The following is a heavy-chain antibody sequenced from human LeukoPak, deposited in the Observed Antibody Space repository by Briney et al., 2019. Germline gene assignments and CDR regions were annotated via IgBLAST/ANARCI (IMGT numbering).Heavy chain of an antibody. Sequence: PSETLSLTCAVYGGSFSGYYWSWIRQPPGKGLEWIGEINHSGSTNYNPSLKSRVTISVDTSKNQFSLKLSSVTAADTAVYYCARVPSRRGYCSSTSCRIPYYYYYMDVWAKGTTVTVSS. CDR1: GGSFSGYY. J-gene: IGHJ6*03. V-gene: IGHV4-34*01. CDR2: INHSGST. D-gene: IGHD2-2*01. CDR3: ARVPSRRGYCSSTSCRIPYYYYYMDV.